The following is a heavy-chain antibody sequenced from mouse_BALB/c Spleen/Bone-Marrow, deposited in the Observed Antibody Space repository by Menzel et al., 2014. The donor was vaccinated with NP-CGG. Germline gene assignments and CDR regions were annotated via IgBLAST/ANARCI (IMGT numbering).Heavy chain of an antibody. CDR1: GFTFSYYA. J-gene: IGHJ2*01. CDR3: ARDSSGYFDY. CDR2: ISSGGSYT. V-gene: IGHV5-9-4*01. D-gene: IGHD3-1*01. Sequence: EVKLVESGGGLVKPGGSLKLSCAASGFTFSYYAMSWVRQSPETSLEWVAEISSGGSYTYYPDTVTGRFTISRDNAKNTLYLEMSSPRSEDTAMYYCARDSSGYFDYWGQSTTLTVSS.